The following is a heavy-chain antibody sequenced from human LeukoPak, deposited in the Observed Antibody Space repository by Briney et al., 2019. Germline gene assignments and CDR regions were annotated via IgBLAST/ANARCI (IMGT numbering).Heavy chain of an antibody. CDR2: VSWSSGSI. Sequence: GGSLRLSCAASGFIFSDYAMHWVRQAPGKGLEWVSGVSWSSGSIDYVDSVKGRFTVSRDNAKNSLYLQMNSLRAEDTALYYCAKDIDYWGQGTLVTVSS. J-gene: IGHJ4*02. CDR1: GFIFSDYA. CDR3: AKDIDY. V-gene: IGHV3-9*01.